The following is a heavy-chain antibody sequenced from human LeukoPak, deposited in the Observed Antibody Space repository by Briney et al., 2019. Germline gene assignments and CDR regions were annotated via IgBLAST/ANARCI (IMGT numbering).Heavy chain of an antibody. V-gene: IGHV1-3*01. CDR1: GYAFTSYA. D-gene: IGHD1-1*01. Sequence: GASVKVSCKASGYAFTSYAVHWVRQAPGQRLEWMGWINAGSGNTKYSQKFQGRVTITRDTSASTAYMELSSLRSEDTAVYYCARGGTGNLVGLDWGQGTMVTVSS. J-gene: IGHJ4*02. CDR2: INAGSGNT. CDR3: ARGGTGNLVGLD.